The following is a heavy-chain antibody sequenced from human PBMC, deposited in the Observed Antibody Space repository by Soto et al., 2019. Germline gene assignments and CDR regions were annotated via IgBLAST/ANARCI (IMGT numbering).Heavy chain of an antibody. D-gene: IGHD3-3*01. Sequence: GESLKISCKGSGYSFTSYWIGWVRQMPGKGLEWMGIIYPGDSDTRYSPSFQGQVTISADKSIGTAYLQWSSLKASDTAMYYCARHSGGVAPYYYYYGMDVWGQGTTVTVSS. CDR2: IYPGDSDT. V-gene: IGHV5-51*01. CDR1: GYSFTSYW. J-gene: IGHJ6*02. CDR3: ARHSGGVAPYYYYYGMDV.